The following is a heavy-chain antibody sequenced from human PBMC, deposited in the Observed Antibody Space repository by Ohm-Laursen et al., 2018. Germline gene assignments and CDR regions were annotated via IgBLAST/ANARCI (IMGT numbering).Heavy chain of an antibody. J-gene: IGHJ3*02. D-gene: IGHD7-27*01. CDR1: GGSISSFY. V-gene: IGHV4-59*01. CDR3: ARRMTGDDAFDI. CDR2: IYSTGTT. Sequence: SETLSLTWTVSGGSISSFYWSWIRQPPGQGLEWIGYIYSTGTTNYNPSLKSRVTISVDTSKNQFSLKLSSVTAADTAVYYCARRMTGDDAFDIWGQGTMVTVSS.